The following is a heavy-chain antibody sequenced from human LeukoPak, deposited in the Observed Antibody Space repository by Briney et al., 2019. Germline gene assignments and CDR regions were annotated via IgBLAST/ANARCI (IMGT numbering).Heavy chain of an antibody. CDR2: IYSGGST. V-gene: IGHV3-53*01. CDR1: GFTVSRNY. CDR3: ARGAGELNVWGSYRXXGFDY. Sequence: GGSLRLSCAASGFTVSRNYMTWVRQAPGKGLEWVSVIYSGGSTYYADSVKGRFTISRDNSKNTLYLQMNSLRAEDTAVYYCARGAGELNVWGSYRXXGFDYWGQGTLVTVSS. D-gene: IGHD3-16*02. J-gene: IGHJ4*02.